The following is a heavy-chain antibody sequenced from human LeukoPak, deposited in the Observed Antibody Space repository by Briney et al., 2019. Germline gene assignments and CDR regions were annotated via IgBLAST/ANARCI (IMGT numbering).Heavy chain of an antibody. D-gene: IGHD3-22*01. CDR3: AREGGLIVVVIREDYFDY. CDR1: GFTFSSYS. Sequence: GGSLRLSCAASGFTFSSYSMNWVRQAPGKGLEWVSYISSSSSTIYYADSVKGRFTISRDNAKNSLYLQMNSLRAEDTAVYYCAREGGLIVVVIREDYFDYWGQGTLVTVSS. J-gene: IGHJ4*02. CDR2: ISSSSSTI. V-gene: IGHV3-48*04.